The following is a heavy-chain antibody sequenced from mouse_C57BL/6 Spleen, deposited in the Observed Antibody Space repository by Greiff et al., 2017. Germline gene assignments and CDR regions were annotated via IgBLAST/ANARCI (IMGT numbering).Heavy chain of an antibody. CDR1: GFTFSSYG. J-gene: IGHJ3*01. D-gene: IGHD1-1*01. V-gene: IGHV5-6*01. CDR3: ARYYGSSPDWFAY. CDR2: ISSGGSYT. Sequence: EVQVVESGGDLVKPGGSLKLSCAASGFTFSSYGMSWVRQTPDKRLEWVATISSGGSYTYYPDSVKGRFTISRDNAKNTLYLQMSSLKSEDTAMYYCARYYGSSPDWFAYWGQGTLVTVSA.